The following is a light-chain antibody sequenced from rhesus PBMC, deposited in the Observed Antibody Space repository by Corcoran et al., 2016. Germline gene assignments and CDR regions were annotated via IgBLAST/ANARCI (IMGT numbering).Light chain of an antibody. CDR2: GAY. V-gene: IGKV3-10*01. CDR3: YQHSRGYPT. J-gene: IGKJ1*01. Sequence: QVILTQSPATLSLSPGERATLSCRASQSVSSYLAWYQQKPGQAPRLLINGAYSRATGNPDSFSGSGSGTAFTLTISSLEPEDVGVYHCYQHSRGYPTFGQGTKVGIK. CDR1: QSVSSY.